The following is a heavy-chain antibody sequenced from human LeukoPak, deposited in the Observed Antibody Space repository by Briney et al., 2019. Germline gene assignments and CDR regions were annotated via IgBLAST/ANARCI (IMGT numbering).Heavy chain of an antibody. V-gene: IGHV3-21*01. D-gene: IGHD3-10*01. CDR3: ARYQNQLWFGELLFDY. CDR2: ISSSSYI. CDR1: GFTFSSYS. J-gene: IGHJ4*02. Sequence: GGSLRLSCAASGFTFSSYSMNWVRQAPGKGLEWVSSISSSSYIYYADSVKGRFTISRDNAKNSLYLQMNSLRAEDTAVYYCARYQNQLWFGELLFDYWGQGTLVTVSS.